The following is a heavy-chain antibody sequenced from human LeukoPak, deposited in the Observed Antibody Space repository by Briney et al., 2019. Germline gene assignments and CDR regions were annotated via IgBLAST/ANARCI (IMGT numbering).Heavy chain of an antibody. V-gene: IGHV3-21*01. CDR2: ISTSSTYI. D-gene: IGHD2-21*02. CDR3: ARETVVTATQGAFDI. Sequence: GGSLSLFCAASGFTFSTYTMNWVRQAPGKGLEWVSSISTSSTYIYYADSVKGRFTVSRDNAQNSLYLQGSSLRAEDTAVYYCARETVVTATQGAFDIWGQGTMVTVSS. CDR1: GFTFSTYT. J-gene: IGHJ3*02.